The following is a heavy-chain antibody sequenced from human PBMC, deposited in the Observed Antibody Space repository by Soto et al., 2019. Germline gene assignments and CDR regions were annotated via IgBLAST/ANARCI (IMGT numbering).Heavy chain of an antibody. V-gene: IGHV4-4*07. CDR1: VGSISRYY. CDR2: IYTSGST. CDR3: ARDRKTYYYDSSGHTYPDDFDI. D-gene: IGHD3-22*01. J-gene: IGHJ3*02. Sequence: PSETLSLTFTLPVGSISRYYWRWILQPALHVLACIGRIYTSGSTNYNPSLKSRVTISVDTSKNQFSLKLRSVTAADTAVYYCARDRKTYYYDSSGHTYPDDFDIWGQGTMVPV.